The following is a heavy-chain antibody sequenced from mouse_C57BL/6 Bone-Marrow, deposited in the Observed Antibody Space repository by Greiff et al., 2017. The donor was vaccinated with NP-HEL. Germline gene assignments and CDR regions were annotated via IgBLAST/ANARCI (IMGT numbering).Heavy chain of an antibody. D-gene: IGHD1-1*01. CDR1: GYTFTSYW. Sequence: QVQLQQPGAELVKPGASVKLSCKASGYTFTSYWMQWVKQRPGQGLEWIGEIDPSDSYTNYNQKFKGKATLTVDTSSSTAYMQLSSLTSEDSAVYYCASMDYYGSSFYFDYWGQGTTLTVSS. V-gene: IGHV1-50*01. CDR2: IDPSDSYT. CDR3: ASMDYYGSSFYFDY. J-gene: IGHJ2*01.